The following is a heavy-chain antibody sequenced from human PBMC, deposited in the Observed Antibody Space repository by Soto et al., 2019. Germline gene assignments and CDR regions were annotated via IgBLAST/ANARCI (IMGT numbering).Heavy chain of an antibody. J-gene: IGHJ4*02. CDR2: ISYDGSNK. Sequence: GGSLRLSCAASGFTFSSYAMHWVRQAPGKGLEWVAVISYDGSNKYYADSVKGRFTISRDNSKNTLYLQMNSLRAEDTAVYYCAGSWGYSGYDPAQQPDYWGQGTLVTVSS. D-gene: IGHD5-12*01. CDR1: GFTFSSYA. V-gene: IGHV3-30-3*01. CDR3: AGSWGYSGYDPAQQPDY.